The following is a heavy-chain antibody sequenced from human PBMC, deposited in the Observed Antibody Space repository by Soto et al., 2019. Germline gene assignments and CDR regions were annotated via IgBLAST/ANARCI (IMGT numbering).Heavy chain of an antibody. CDR2: ISSNGGST. V-gene: IGHV3-64D*06. Sequence: LRLSCSASGFTFSSYAMHWVRQAPGKGLEYVSAISSNGGSTYYADSVKGRFTISRDNSKNTLYLQMSSLRAEDTAVYYCVKDGFDSSSAFDYWGQGTLVTVSS. CDR1: GFTFSSYA. CDR3: VKDGFDSSSAFDY. D-gene: IGHD6-6*01. J-gene: IGHJ4*02.